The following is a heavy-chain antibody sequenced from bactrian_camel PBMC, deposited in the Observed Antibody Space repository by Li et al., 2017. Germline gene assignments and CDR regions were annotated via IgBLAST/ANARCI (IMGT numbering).Heavy chain of an antibody. CDR3: AADFRPGDVDGTESDTTT. V-gene: IGHV3S1*01. CDR2: IYTGSGNT. CDR1: GYTYNRNC. D-gene: IGHD7*01. J-gene: IGHJ4*01. Sequence: HVQLVESGGGSVQAGGSLRLSCAASGYTYNRNCMAWFRQAPGKEREGVARIYTGSGNTYYADSVKGRFTISQDNAKNTVYLQMNSLKPEDTAIYYCAADFRPGDVDGTESDTTTGGRGPRSPSP.